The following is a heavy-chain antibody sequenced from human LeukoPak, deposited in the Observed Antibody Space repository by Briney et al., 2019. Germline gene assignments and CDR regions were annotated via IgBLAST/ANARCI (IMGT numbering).Heavy chain of an antibody. V-gene: IGHV4-39*07. J-gene: IGHJ3*02. CDR1: GFTVSSNY. CDR3: ARLDLEPSDAFDI. Sequence: GSLRLSCAASGFTVSSNYMSWIRQPPGKGLEWIGSIYYSGSTYYNPSLKSRVTISVDTSKNQFSLKLSSVTAADTAVYYCARLDLEPSDAFDIWGQGTMVTVSS. D-gene: IGHD3/OR15-3a*01. CDR2: IYYSGST.